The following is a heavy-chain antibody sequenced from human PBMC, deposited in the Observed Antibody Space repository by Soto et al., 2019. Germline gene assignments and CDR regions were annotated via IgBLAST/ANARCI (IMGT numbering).Heavy chain of an antibody. J-gene: IGHJ4*02. CDR3: ARDGPGYSGYDFDY. CDR2: ITWNGVST. D-gene: IGHD5-12*01. V-gene: IGHV3-43*01. Sequence: EVQLVESGGVVVQPGGSLRLSCEASGFTVDDYTMHWVRQVPGKGLEWVSLITWNGVSTYYADSVKGRFTISRDSSKNSLYLQMDSLRAEDTAVYYCARDGPGYSGYDFDYWGQGTLVTVSS. CDR1: GFTVDDYT.